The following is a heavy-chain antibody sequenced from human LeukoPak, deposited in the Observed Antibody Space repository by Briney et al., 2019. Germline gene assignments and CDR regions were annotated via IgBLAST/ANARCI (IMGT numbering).Heavy chain of an antibody. CDR2: IYYSGST. CDR1: GGSISSYY. J-gene: IGHJ4*02. V-gene: IGHV4-59*01. CDR3: ARGGLWANFDY. D-gene: IGHD3-16*01. Sequence: PSETLSLTCTVSGGSISSYYWSWIRQPPGKGLEWIGYIYYSGSTNYNPSLKSRVTISVDTSKNQFPLKLSSVTAADTAVYYCARGGLWANFDYWGQGTLVTVSS.